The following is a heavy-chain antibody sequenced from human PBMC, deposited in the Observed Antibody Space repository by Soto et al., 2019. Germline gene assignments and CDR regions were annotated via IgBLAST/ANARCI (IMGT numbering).Heavy chain of an antibody. V-gene: IGHV4-34*01. CDR3: AGGVIGDYYYYYYYMDV. D-gene: IGHD3-16*02. CDR2: INHSGRT. Sequence: PSETLSLTCAVYGGSFSGYYWSWIRQPPGKGLEWIGEINHSGRTNYNPSLKSRVTISVDTSKNQFSLKLSSVTAADTAVYYCAGGVIGDYYYYYYYMDVWGKGTTVTVSS. CDR1: GGSFSGYY. J-gene: IGHJ6*03.